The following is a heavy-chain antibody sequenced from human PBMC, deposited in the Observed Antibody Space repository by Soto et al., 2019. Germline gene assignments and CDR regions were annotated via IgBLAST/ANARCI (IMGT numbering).Heavy chain of an antibody. J-gene: IGHJ4*02. Sequence: EVQLVESGGGFVKPGGSLRLSCAASGFTFSNAWMSWVRQAPGKGLEWVGRIKTKTDGGTTDYAAPVKGRFTISRDDSKTTLYLEMNSLKTEDTSVYYCVTRAGLGDSERFDYWGQGTLVTVSS. D-gene: IGHD3-16*01. CDR3: VTRAGLGDSERFDY. V-gene: IGHV3-15*01. CDR1: GFTFSNAW. CDR2: IKTKTDGGTT.